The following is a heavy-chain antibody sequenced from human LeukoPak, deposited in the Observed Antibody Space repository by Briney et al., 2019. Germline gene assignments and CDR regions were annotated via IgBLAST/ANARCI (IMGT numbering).Heavy chain of an antibody. CDR2: IYYSGST. CDR3: ATGSGDFDH. CDR1: GGSLSSYY. V-gene: IGHV4-59*01. J-gene: IGHJ4*02. Sequence: PSETLSLTCTVSGGSLSSYYWSWIRQPPGKGLEWIGYIYYSGSTNYNPSLKSRVTISVDTSKNQFSLKLSSVTAADTAVYYCATGSGDFDHWGQGTLVTVSS. D-gene: IGHD7-27*01.